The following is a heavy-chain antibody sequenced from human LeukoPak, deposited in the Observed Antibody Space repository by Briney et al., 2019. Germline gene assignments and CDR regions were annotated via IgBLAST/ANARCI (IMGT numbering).Heavy chain of an antibody. D-gene: IGHD3-10*01. Sequence: GGFLRLSCAASGFTFSSYGLSWVLQAPGKGLAWVSAISGGAPSTYYADSVKGRFTMSRDNSKHTLYLQMNSLRAEDTGVYYCAELYGSGTHYPIDYWGQGILVTVSS. CDR3: AELYGSGTHYPIDY. CDR1: GFTFSSYG. CDR2: ISGGAPST. J-gene: IGHJ4*02. V-gene: IGHV3-23*01.